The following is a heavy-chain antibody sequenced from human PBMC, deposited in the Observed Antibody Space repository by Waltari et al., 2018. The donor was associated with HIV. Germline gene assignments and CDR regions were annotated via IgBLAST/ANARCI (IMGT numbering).Heavy chain of an antibody. V-gene: IGHV4-59*08. CDR3: AGHPPGTPRFDP. CDR1: GRSISSFY. Sequence: QVQLQESGPGLVKPSETLSLTCTVPGRSISSFYWSWIRQPPGKGLEWIGSIYYSGSTNDNPSLKSRVTISVDTSKNQFSLKLNSVTAADTAVYYCAGHPPGTPRFDPWGQGTLVTVSS. J-gene: IGHJ5*02. CDR2: IYYSGST.